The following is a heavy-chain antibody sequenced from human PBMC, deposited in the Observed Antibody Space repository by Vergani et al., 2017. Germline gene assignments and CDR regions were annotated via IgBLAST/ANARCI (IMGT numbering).Heavy chain of an antibody. D-gene: IGHD2-15*01. CDR1: GGTFSSYA. V-gene: IGHV1-69*01. Sequence: QVQLVQSGAEVKKPGSSVKVSCKASGGTFSSYAISWVRQAPGQGLEWMGGIIPIFGTANYAQKFQGRVTITADESTSTAYMELSSLRSEDTAVYYCARAGRGYCSGGSCYSGLFLVDVWGQGTTVTVSS. CDR2: IIPIFGTA. CDR3: ARAGRGYCSGGSCYSGLFLVDV. J-gene: IGHJ6*02.